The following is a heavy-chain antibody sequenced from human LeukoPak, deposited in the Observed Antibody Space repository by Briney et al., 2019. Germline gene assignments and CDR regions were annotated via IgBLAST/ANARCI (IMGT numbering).Heavy chain of an antibody. D-gene: IGHD3-10*01. CDR1: GFTFSNAW. CDR3: ASSRLRYGSDTPD. V-gene: IGHV3-15*01. Sequence: GESLRLSCAASGFTFSNAWMSWVRQAPGKGLEWVGRIKSKTDGGTTDYAAPVKGRFTISRDDSKNTLYLQMNSLRAEDTAVYYCASSRLRYGSDTPDWGQGTLVTVSS. J-gene: IGHJ4*02. CDR2: IKSKTDGGTT.